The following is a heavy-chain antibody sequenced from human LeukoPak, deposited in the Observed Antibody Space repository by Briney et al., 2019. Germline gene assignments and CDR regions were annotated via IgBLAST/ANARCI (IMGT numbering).Heavy chain of an antibody. CDR1: GGSISSSSYY. V-gene: IGHV4-39*07. CDR3: AREGEPITGEGGNDAFDI. Sequence: SETLSLTCTVSGGSISSSSYYWGWIRQPPGKGLEWIGSIYYSGSTYYNPSLKSRVTISVDTSKNQFSLKLSSVTAADTAVYYCAREGEPITGEGGNDAFDIWGQGTMVTVSS. CDR2: IYYSGST. D-gene: IGHD7-27*01. J-gene: IGHJ3*02.